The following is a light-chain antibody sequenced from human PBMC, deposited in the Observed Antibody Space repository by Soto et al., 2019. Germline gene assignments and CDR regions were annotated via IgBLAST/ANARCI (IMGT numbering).Light chain of an antibody. Sequence: DIQMTQSPSTLSASVGDRVTITCRARQSSSSWLAWYQQKPGKAPKLLIYDASSLESGVPSRFSGSGSGTEFTLTISSLQPDDFATYYCQQYNSYSTFGQGTKLEIK. J-gene: IGKJ2*01. CDR2: DAS. V-gene: IGKV1-5*01. CDR3: QQYNSYST. CDR1: QSSSSW.